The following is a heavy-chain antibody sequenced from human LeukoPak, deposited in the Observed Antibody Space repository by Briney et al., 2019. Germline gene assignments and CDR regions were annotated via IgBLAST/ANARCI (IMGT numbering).Heavy chain of an antibody. Sequence: SETLSLTCTVSGGSISSGDDYWSWIRQPPGKGLEWIGYIYYSGSTYYNPSLKSRVTISVDTSKNQFSLKLSSVTAADTAVYYCARVRYSRDAFDIWGQGTMVTVSS. CDR3: ARVRYSRDAFDI. CDR2: IYYSGST. V-gene: IGHV4-30-4*01. CDR1: GGSISSGDDY. D-gene: IGHD5-12*01. J-gene: IGHJ3*02.